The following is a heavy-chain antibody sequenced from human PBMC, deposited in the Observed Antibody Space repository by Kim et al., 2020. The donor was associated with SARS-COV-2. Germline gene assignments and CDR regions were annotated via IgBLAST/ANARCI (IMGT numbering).Heavy chain of an antibody. CDR3: ARVLAGLYYYYYYMDV. D-gene: IGHD3-10*01. Sequence: SLKSRVTISVDKSKNQFSLKLSSVTAADTAVYYCARVLAGLYYYYYYMDVWGKGTTVTVSS. J-gene: IGHJ6*03. V-gene: IGHV4-4*02.